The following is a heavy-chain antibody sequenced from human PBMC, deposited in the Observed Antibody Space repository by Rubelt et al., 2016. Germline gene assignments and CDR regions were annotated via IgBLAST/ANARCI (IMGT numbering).Heavy chain of an antibody. CDR3: AGGITIFGVASGYFDY. CDR2: IYYSGST. Sequence: QVQLQESGPGLVKPSETLSLTCTVSGGFISSYYWSWIRQPPGKGLEWIGYIYYSGSTNYNPSLKSRVTISVDTSKNQFSLKLSSVTAADTAVYYCAGGITIFGVASGYFDYWGQGTLVTVSS. CDR1: GGFISSYY. V-gene: IGHV4-59*01. J-gene: IGHJ4*02. D-gene: IGHD3-3*01.